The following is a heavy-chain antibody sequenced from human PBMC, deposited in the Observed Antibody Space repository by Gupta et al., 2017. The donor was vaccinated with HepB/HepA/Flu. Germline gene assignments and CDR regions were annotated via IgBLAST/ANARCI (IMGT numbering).Heavy chain of an antibody. D-gene: IGHD3-22*01. CDR2: ISWNSGSI. J-gene: IGHJ4*02. Sequence: EVQLVESGGGLVQPGRSLRPSCAASGFTFDDYAMHWVRQAPGKGLEWVSGISWNSGSIGYADSVKGRFTISRDNAKNSLYLQMNSLRAEDTALYYCAKVTYYYDSSGSFDYWGQGTLVTVSS. V-gene: IGHV3-9*01. CDR1: GFTFDDYA. CDR3: AKVTYYYDSSGSFDY.